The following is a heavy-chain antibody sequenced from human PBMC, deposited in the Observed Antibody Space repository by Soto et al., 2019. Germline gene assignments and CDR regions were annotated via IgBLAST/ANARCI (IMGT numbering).Heavy chain of an antibody. Sequence: GASVKVSCKASGYTFTSYGISWVRQAPGQGLEWMGWISAYNGNTNYAQKLQGRVTMTTDTSTSTAYMELRSLRSDDTAVYYCARDRRSSEILRFLEWLPRDAFDIWGQGTMVTVSS. CDR1: GYTFTSYG. CDR3: ARDRRSSEILRFLEWLPRDAFDI. J-gene: IGHJ3*02. D-gene: IGHD3-3*01. CDR2: ISAYNGNT. V-gene: IGHV1-18*01.